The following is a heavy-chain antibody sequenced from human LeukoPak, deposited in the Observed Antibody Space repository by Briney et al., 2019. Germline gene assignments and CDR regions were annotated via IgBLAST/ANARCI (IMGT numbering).Heavy chain of an antibody. V-gene: IGHV3-7*05. J-gene: IGHJ4*02. CDR2: IRQDGSQI. CDR3: AADRGTNP. CDR1: GITFSRNW. Sequence: SGGSLTLSCTASGITFSRNWMSWVRQAPGKGLEWVAIIRQDGSQISYVGSVKGRFTISRDNANNSLFLQMNSLRAEDTALYYCAADRGTNPWARGTLLTVSS.